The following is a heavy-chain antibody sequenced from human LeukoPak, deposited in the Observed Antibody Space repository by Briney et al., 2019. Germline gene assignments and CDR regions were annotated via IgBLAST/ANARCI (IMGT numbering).Heavy chain of an antibody. CDR3: AREENNGSYLPFYYGMGV. Sequence: GGSLRLSCAASGFTFSSYGMHWVRQAPGKGLEWVAVIWYDGSNKYYADSVKGRFTISRDNSKNTLYLQMNSLRAEDTAVYYCAREENNGSYLPFYYGMGVWGQGTTVTVSS. CDR1: GFTFSSYG. CDR2: IWYDGSNK. V-gene: IGHV3-33*01. D-gene: IGHD1-26*01. J-gene: IGHJ6*02.